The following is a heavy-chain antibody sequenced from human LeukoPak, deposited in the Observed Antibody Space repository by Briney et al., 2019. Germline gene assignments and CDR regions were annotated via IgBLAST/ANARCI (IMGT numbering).Heavy chain of an antibody. CDR2: ISGGGGST. V-gene: IGHV3-23*01. D-gene: IGHD6-19*01. CDR1: GFTFSNYA. CDR3: AKLDQWLVRY. J-gene: IGHJ4*02. Sequence: GKSLRLSCAASGFTFSNYAMSWVRQAPGKGLEWVSTISGGGGSTYYADSVEGRFTISRDNSKNTLFLQMNSLRAEDTAIYYCAKLDQWLVRYWGQGTLVTVSS.